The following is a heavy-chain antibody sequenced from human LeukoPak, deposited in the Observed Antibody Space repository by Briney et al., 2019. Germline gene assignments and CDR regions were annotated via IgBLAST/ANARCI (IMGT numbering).Heavy chain of an antibody. CDR1: GFTFSSYW. J-gene: IGHJ4*02. D-gene: IGHD2-15*01. Sequence: GGSLRLSCAASGFTFSSYWMSWVRQAPGKGLEWVVNIKQDGSEKYYVDSVKGRFTISRDNAKNSLYLQMNSLRAEDTAVYYCARDGGEGFIDYWGQGTLVTVSS. CDR3: ARDGGEGFIDY. CDR2: IKQDGSEK. V-gene: IGHV3-7*03.